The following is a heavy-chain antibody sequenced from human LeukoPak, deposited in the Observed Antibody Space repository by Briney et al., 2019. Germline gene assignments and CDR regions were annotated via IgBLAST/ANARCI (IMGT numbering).Heavy chain of an antibody. CDR2: IYYSGST. Sequence: KASQTLSLTCTVSGGSISSGGYYWSWIRQHPGKGLEWIGYIYYSGSTYYNPSLKSRVTISVDTSKSQFSLKLSSVTAADTAVYYCARGGPRYGHPFDYWGQGTLVTVSS. CDR1: GGSISSGGYY. D-gene: IGHD5-18*01. V-gene: IGHV4-31*03. J-gene: IGHJ4*02. CDR3: ARGGPRYGHPFDY.